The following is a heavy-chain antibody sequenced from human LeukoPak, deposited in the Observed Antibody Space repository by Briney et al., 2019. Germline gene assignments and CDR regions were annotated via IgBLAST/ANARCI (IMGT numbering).Heavy chain of an antibody. CDR3: AREVVGATSPNFDY. Sequence: ASVKVSCKASGYTFTGYYMHWVRQAPGQGLEWMGWINPNSGGTNYAQKFQGRVTMTRDTSISTACMELSRLRSDDTAVYYCAREVVGATSPNFDYWGQGTLVTVSS. D-gene: IGHD1-26*01. J-gene: IGHJ4*02. V-gene: IGHV1-2*02. CDR2: INPNSGGT. CDR1: GYTFTGYY.